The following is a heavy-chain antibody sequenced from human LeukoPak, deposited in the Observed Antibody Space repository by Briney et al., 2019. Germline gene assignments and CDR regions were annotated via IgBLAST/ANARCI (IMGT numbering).Heavy chain of an antibody. CDR1: GGTFSSYA. V-gene: IGHV1-69*05. Sequence: ASVKVSCKASGGTFSSYAISWVRQAPGQGLEWMGGIIPIFGTANYAQKFQGRVTITTGESTSTAYMELSSLRSEDTAVYYCASGGSYGYFDYWGQGTLVTVSS. CDR2: IIPIFGTA. J-gene: IGHJ4*02. CDR3: ASGGSYGYFDY. D-gene: IGHD1-26*01.